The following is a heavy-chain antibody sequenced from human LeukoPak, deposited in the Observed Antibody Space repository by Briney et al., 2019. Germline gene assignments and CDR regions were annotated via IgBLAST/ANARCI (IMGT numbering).Heavy chain of an antibody. Sequence: PSETLSLTCTVSGDSISSHYWSWIRQPPGKGLEWIAYIYYNGSPNFNPSLKSRVTMSVDTSKNQFSLKLSSVTAADTAVYYCARALTMTHVGVWFDPWGQGTLVAVSS. CDR2: IYYNGSP. D-gene: IGHD2-8*01. CDR1: GDSISSHY. J-gene: IGHJ5*02. CDR3: ARALTMTHVGVWFDP. V-gene: IGHV4-59*11.